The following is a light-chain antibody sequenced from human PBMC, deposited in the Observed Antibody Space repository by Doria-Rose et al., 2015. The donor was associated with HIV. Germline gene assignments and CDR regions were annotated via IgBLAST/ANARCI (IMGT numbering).Light chain of an antibody. CDR2: WAS. J-gene: IGKJ2*01. CDR1: QSVLHSSNNKNY. V-gene: IGKV4-1*01. CDR3: QQYYSAPYT. Sequence: DIRVTQSPDSLAVSLGERATINCKSSQSVLHSSNNKNYLAWYQQKPGQPPKLLIYWASTRESGVPDRFSGSGSGTDFTLTISSLQAEDVAVYYCQQYYSAPYTFGQGTKLEIK.